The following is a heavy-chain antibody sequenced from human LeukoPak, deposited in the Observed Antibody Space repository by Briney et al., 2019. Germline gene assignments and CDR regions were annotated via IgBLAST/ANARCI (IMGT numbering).Heavy chain of an antibody. V-gene: IGHV3-74*01. J-gene: IGHJ1*01. CDR2: IKSDGRT. Sequence: GGSLRLSCAAAGFTFSNYWMHWVRQARGKGLAWVSRIKSDGRTNYADSVKGRFTISRDNAKNTVSLQMNSLRAEDTGVYYCARAPSEIGGYYPEYFRHWGQGTLVTVSS. CDR3: ARAPSEIGGYYPEYFRH. CDR1: GFTFSNYW. D-gene: IGHD3-22*01.